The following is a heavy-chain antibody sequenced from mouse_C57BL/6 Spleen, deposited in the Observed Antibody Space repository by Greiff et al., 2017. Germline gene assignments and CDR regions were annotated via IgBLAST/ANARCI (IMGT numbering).Heavy chain of an antibody. CDR3: ARQNYSNYYFDY. Sequence: EVKLVESGGDLVKPGGSLKLSCAASGFTFSSYGMSWVRQTPDKRLEWVATISSGGSYTYYPDSVKGRFTISRDNAKNTLYLQMSSLKSEDTAMYYCARQNYSNYYFDYWGQGTTLTVSS. J-gene: IGHJ2*01. V-gene: IGHV5-6*01. CDR1: GFTFSSYG. D-gene: IGHD2-5*01. CDR2: ISSGGSYT.